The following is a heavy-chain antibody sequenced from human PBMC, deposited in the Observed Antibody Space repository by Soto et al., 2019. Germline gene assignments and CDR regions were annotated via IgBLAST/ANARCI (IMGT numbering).Heavy chain of an antibody. Sequence: GGSLRLSCAASGFTFSSYAMSWVRQAPGKGLEWVSGISGGAYSTYYADSVKGRFTISRDNSKNTLYLQMNSLRAEDTAVYYCAKVPMPYCSGTTCYPDSWGQGTLVTVSS. J-gene: IGHJ4*02. D-gene: IGHD2-2*01. CDR2: ISGGAYST. V-gene: IGHV3-23*01. CDR1: GFTFSSYA. CDR3: AKVPMPYCSGTTCYPDS.